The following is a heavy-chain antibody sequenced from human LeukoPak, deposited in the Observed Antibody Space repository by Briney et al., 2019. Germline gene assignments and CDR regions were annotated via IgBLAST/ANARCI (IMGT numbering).Heavy chain of an antibody. CDR1: GFTFSSYS. J-gene: IGHJ6*03. CDR2: ISSSSSYI. D-gene: IGHD3-9*01. Sequence: PGGSLRLSCAASGFTFSSYSMNWVRQAPGKGLEWVSSISSSSSYIYYADSVKGRFTISRDNAKNSLYLQMNSLRAEDTAVYYCARDAVLRYFDWHINYYMDVWGKGTTVTVSS. CDR3: ARDAVLRYFDWHINYYMDV. V-gene: IGHV3-21*01.